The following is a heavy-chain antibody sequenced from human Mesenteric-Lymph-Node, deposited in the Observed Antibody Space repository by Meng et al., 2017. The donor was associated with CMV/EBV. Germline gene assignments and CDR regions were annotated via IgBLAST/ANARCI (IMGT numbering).Heavy chain of an antibody. CDR2: ISGSGGST. J-gene: IGHJ4*02. Sequence: GGSLRLSCAASGFTFSSFTMDWVRQAPGKGLEWVSAISGSGGSTYYADSVKGRFTISRDSSKNTLYLQMNSLRAEDTAVYYCAKGTKHIANYSHYFDYWGQGTLVTVSS. CDR1: GFTFSSFT. V-gene: IGHV3-23*01. CDR3: AKGTKHIANYSHYFDY. D-gene: IGHD4/OR15-4a*01.